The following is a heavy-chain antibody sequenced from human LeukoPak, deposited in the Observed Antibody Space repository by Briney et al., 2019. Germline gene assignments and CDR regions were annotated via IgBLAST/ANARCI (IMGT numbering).Heavy chain of an antibody. CDR2: IYHSGST. CDR1: GGSISSGGYS. CDR3: ARLSDYGGILDAFDI. D-gene: IGHD4-17*01. Sequence: SETLSLTCAVSGGSISSGGYSWSWIRQPPGKGLEWIGYIYHSGSTYYNPSLKSRVTISVDRSKNQFSLKLSSVTAADTAVYYCARLSDYGGILDAFDIWGQGTMVTVSS. V-gene: IGHV4-30-2*01. J-gene: IGHJ3*02.